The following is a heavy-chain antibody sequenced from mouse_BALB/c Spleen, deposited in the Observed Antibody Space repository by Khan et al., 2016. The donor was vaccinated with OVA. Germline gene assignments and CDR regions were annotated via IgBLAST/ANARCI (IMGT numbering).Heavy chain of an antibody. D-gene: IGHD1-1*01. Sequence: EVQLQESGPGLVIPSQSLSLTCSVTGYSITSGYYWNWIRQFPGNKLEWMGYISYDGSNNYNPSLKNRISITRDTSKNQFFLKLNSVTTEDTATYYGSSFAYWGQGTLVTVSA. CDR2: ISYDGSN. CDR1: GYSITSGYY. CDR3: SSFAY. J-gene: IGHJ3*01. V-gene: IGHV3-6*02.